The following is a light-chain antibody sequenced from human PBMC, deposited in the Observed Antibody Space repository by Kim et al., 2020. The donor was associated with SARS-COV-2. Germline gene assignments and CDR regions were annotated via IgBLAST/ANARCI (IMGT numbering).Light chain of an antibody. J-gene: IGLJ1*01. CDR3: QAWDSSNHNYV. V-gene: IGLV3-1*01. Sequence: SYELTQPPSVSVSPGQTASITCSGYKLGDKYVSWYQQKPGQSPVVVIYQDNQRPSAIPERFSGSNSGNTATLTISGTQAMDEADSYCQAWDSSNHNYV. CDR1: KLGDKY. CDR2: QDN.